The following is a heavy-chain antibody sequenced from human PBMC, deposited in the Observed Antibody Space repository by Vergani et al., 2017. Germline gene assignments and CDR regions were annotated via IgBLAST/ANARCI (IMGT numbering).Heavy chain of an antibody. CDR3: ARLGYCSSTTCRQALDI. D-gene: IGHD2-2*01. Sequence: EVQLVESGGGLVQPGGSLRLSCAASGFLFSDYWLNWVRQSPGGGLEWVANIKQDGSEEFYVDSVKGRFTISRDNAKNSVFLQINGLRAEDTAVYYCARLGYCSSTTCRQALDIWGQGTMVTVS. J-gene: IGHJ3*02. CDR1: GFLFSDYW. V-gene: IGHV3-7*01. CDR2: IKQDGSEE.